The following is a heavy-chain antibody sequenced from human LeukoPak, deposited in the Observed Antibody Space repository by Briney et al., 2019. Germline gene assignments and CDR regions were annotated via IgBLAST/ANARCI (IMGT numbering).Heavy chain of an antibody. D-gene: IGHD3-9*01. J-gene: IGHJ6*03. Sequence: SETLSLTCTVSGGSISSYYWSWIRQPPGKGLEWIGYIYYSGSTNYNPSLKSRVTISVDTSKNQFSLKLSSVTAADTAVYYCARVGGFYDWLGNFYYMDVWGKGTTVTVSS. V-gene: IGHV4-59*01. CDR3: ARVGGFYDWLGNFYYMDV. CDR1: GGSISSYY. CDR2: IYYSGST.